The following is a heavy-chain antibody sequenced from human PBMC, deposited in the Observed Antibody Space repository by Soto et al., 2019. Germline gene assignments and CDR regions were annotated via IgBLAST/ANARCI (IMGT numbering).Heavy chain of an antibody. J-gene: IGHJ4*02. CDR2: IYNSDNT. V-gene: IGHV4-59*01. CDR3: ARSSTVVPLYFDY. Sequence: PSETLSLTCTVSGGSISSYYWTWIRQAPGKGLEWVGHIYNSDNTNYKSALKSRITTSVDTSKNQFSLKLSSVTDADTAVYYCARSSTVVPLYFDYWGLGTLVTVSS. CDR1: GGSISSYY. D-gene: IGHD4-17*01.